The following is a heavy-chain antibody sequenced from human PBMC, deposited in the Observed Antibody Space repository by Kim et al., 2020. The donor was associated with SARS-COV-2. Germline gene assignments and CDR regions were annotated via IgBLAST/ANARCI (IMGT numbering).Heavy chain of an antibody. Sequence: YYADSVKGRFTISRDNSKNTLYLQMNSLRAEDTAVYYCARGGPSGYDLDYWGQGTLVTVSS. V-gene: IGHV3-66*01. J-gene: IGHJ4*02. D-gene: IGHD5-12*01. CDR3: ARGGPSGYDLDY.